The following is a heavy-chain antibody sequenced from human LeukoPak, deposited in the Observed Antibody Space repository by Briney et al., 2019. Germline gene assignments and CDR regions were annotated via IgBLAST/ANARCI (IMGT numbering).Heavy chain of an antibody. V-gene: IGHV1-46*01. CDR1: GYTFTSYY. D-gene: IGHD3-16*02. J-gene: IGHJ5*02. Sequence: ASVKVSCKASGYTFTSYYMHWVRQAPGQGLEWMGIINPSGGSTSYAQKFQGRVTMTRDMSTSTVYMELSSLRSEDTAVYYCARDTGILRWGSYRPNSKNWFDPWGQGTLVTVSS. CDR2: INPSGGST. CDR3: ARDTGILRWGSYRPNSKNWFDP.